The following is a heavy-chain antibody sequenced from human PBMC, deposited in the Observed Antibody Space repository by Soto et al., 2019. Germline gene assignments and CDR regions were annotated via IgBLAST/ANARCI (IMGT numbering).Heavy chain of an antibody. CDR3: VKDSSRWYYFDY. D-gene: IGHD6-13*01. J-gene: IGHJ4*02. CDR1: GGSISSYY. CDR2: IYYSGST. Sequence: SETLSLTCTVSGGSISSYYWSWIRQPPGKGLEWIRYIYYSGSTNYNPSLKSRVTISVDTSKNQFSLKLSSVTAVDTASYYCVKDSSRWYYFDYWGPGTLVTVSS. V-gene: IGHV4-59*01.